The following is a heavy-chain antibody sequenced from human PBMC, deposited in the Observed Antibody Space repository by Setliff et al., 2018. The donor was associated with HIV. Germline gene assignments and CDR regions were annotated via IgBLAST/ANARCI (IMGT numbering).Heavy chain of an antibody. D-gene: IGHD5-12*01. CDR1: GFTFSDYY. J-gene: IGHJ4*02. V-gene: IGHV3-11*04. CDR3: APVRDGYNYFFDY. Sequence: PGGSLRLSCAASGFTFSDYYMSWIRQAPGKGLEWVSYISSSGSTIYYADSVKGRFTISRDNAKNSLYLQVNSLRVEDSAVYYCAPVRDGYNYFFDYWGQGTLVTVSS. CDR2: ISSSGSTI.